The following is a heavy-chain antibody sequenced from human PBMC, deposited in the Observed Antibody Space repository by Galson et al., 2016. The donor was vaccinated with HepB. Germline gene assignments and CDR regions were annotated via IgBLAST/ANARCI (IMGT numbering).Heavy chain of an antibody. CDR2: ISGDNGNT. V-gene: IGHV1-18*01. CDR1: GYTFISYG. Sequence: SVKVSCKASGYTFISYGISWVRQAPGQGLEWMGWISGDNGNTNYAQKLQGRVTMTKDTSTSTAYMELRSLRSDDTAVYYCALGYCSGGSCYRNWFDPWGQGTLVTVSS. J-gene: IGHJ5*02. CDR3: ALGYCSGGSCYRNWFDP. D-gene: IGHD2-15*01.